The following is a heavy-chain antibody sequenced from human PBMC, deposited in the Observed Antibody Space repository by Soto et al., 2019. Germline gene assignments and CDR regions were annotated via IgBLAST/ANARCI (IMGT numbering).Heavy chain of an antibody. J-gene: IGHJ4*02. Sequence: SETLSLTCTFSGFSISSGGYYLSWIRQHPGKGLEWIGYIYYSGSTYYNPSLKSRVTISVDTSKNQFSLKLSSVTAADTAVYYCARVFLLDRQHPYYFDYWGQGTLVTVSS. CDR1: GFSISSGGYY. CDR2: IYYSGST. D-gene: IGHD3-3*01. V-gene: IGHV4-31*03. CDR3: ARVFLLDRQHPYYFDY.